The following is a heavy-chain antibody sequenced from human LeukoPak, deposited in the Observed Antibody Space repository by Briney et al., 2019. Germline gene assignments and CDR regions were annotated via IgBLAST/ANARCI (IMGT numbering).Heavy chain of an antibody. CDR3: ARRMSGWYYFDY. J-gene: IGHJ4*02. CDR1: GFTFSSYW. D-gene: IGHD6-19*01. CDR2: IKQDGSEK. Sequence: GGSLRLSCAASGFTFSSYWMSWVRQPPGKGLEWVANIKQDGSEKYYVDSVKGRFAISRDNAKNSLYLQMNCLRAEDTAVYYCARRMSGWYYFDYWGQGTLVTVSS. V-gene: IGHV3-7*01.